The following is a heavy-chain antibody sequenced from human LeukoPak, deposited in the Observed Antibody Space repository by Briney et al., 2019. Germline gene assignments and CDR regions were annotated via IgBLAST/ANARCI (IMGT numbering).Heavy chain of an antibody. J-gene: IGHJ4*02. V-gene: IGHV4-34*01. D-gene: IGHD1-26*01. CDR1: GGSFSGYY. Sequence: SETLSLTCAVYGGSFSGYYWSWIRQPPGKGLEWIGEINHSGSTNYNPSLKSRVTISVDTSKNQFSLKLSSVTAADTAVYYCASSSGGYSGYWGQGTLVTVSS. CDR3: ASSSGGYSGY. CDR2: INHSGST.